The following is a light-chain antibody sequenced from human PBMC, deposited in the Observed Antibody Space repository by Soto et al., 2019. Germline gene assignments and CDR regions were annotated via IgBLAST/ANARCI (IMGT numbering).Light chain of an antibody. V-gene: IGKV3-20*01. CDR3: QQYGSSPRT. CDR2: GAS. J-gene: IGKJ5*01. CDR1: QSVSSSY. Sequence: EIVLTQSPGTLSLSPGERATLSCRASQSVSSSYLAWYQQKPGQAPRLLIYGASNRATGIPDRFSGSGSGTDFTLTISRLEPEDFAVYYCQQYGSSPRTFGHGTRLEMK.